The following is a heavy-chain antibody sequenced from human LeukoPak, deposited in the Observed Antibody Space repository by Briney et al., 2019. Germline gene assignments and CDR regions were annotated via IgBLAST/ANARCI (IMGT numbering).Heavy chain of an antibody. D-gene: IGHD2-2*01. CDR3: AKVRYCSSTSCYCSDY. V-gene: IGHV3-23*05. CDR2: IHPTSINT. Sequence: SGGSLRLSCVGSGFNFMQYGMMWVRQAPGKGLEWVSTIHPTSINTHHADSVKGRFTISRDNSKNTLYLQMNSLRAEDTAVYYCAKVRYCSSTSCYCSDYWGQGTLVTVSS. J-gene: IGHJ4*02. CDR1: GFNFMQYG.